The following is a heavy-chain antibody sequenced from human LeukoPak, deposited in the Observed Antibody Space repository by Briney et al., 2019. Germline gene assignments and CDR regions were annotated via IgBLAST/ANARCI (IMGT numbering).Heavy chain of an antibody. V-gene: IGHV3-48*03. Sequence: GGSLRLSCAASGFTFSSYEMNWVRQAPGKGLEWVSYISSSGSTIYYADSVKGRFTISRDNAKNTLYLQMNSLRAEDTAVYYCARVRWGGLYYFDYWGQGALVTVSS. D-gene: IGHD3-16*01. CDR2: ISSSGSTI. J-gene: IGHJ4*02. CDR1: GFTFSSYE. CDR3: ARVRWGGLYYFDY.